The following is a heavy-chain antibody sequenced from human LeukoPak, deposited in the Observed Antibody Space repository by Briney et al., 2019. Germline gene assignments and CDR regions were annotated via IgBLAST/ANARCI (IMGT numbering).Heavy chain of an antibody. D-gene: IGHD2-21*02. CDR3: AARGVVVTDAFDI. CDR1: GFTFTSSA. J-gene: IGHJ3*02. V-gene: IGHV1-58*02. Sequence: ASVEVSCKASGFTFTSSAMQWVRQARGQRLEWIGWIVAGSGNTNYAQKFQERVTITRDMSTSTAYMELSSLRSEDTAVYYCAARGVVVTDAFDIWGQGTMVTVSS. CDR2: IVAGSGNT.